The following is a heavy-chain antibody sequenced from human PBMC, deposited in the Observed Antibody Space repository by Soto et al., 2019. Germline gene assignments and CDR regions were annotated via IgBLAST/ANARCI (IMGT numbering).Heavy chain of an antibody. CDR3: ARDWTGGSYFF. J-gene: IGHJ4*02. D-gene: IGHD1-26*01. CDR2: ISDSGTTK. Sequence: PGGSLRLSCAASGFTFSNYEMSWLRQAPGKGPEWLSYISDSGTTKYYADSVKGRFTISRDNAKNSLYLQMNDLRAEDTSLYYCARDWTGGSYFFWGQGTLVTVSS. V-gene: IGHV3-48*03. CDR1: GFTFSNYE.